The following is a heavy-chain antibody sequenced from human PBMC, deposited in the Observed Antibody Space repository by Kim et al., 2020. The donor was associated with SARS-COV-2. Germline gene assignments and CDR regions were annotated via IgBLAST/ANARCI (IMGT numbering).Heavy chain of an antibody. V-gene: IGHV1-2*02. CDR1: GYTFTGYY. D-gene: IGHD3-3*01. J-gene: IGHJ6*02. CDR2: INPNSGGT. CDR3: ARAVLGGFYYYYGMDV. Sequence: ASVKVSCKASGYTFTGYYMHWVRQAPGQGLEWMGWINPNSGGTNYAQKFQGRVTMTRDTSISTAYMELSRLRSDDTAVYYCARAVLGGFYYYYGMDVWGQGTTVTVSS.